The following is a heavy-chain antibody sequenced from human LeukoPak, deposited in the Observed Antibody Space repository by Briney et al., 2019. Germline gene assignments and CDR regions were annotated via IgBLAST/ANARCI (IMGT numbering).Heavy chain of an antibody. J-gene: IGHJ4*02. V-gene: IGHV3-66*01. CDR3: ARDLRGNWNYWGDFYY. CDR1: GFTVSSNY. Sequence: HPGGSLRLSCAASGFTVSSNYMSWVRQAPGKGLEWVSVIYSGGSTYYADSVKGRFTISRDNSKNTLYLQMNSLRAEDTAVYYCARDLRGNWNYWGDFYYWGQGTLVTVSS. CDR2: IYSGGST. D-gene: IGHD1-7*01.